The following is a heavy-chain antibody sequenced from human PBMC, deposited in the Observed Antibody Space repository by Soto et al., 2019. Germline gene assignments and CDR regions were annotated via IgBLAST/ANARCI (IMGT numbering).Heavy chain of an antibody. J-gene: IGHJ3*01. CDR1: GYNFTSYG. CDR2: ISPHNDRT. D-gene: IGHD6-19*01. V-gene: IGHV1-18*01. CDR3: ARELYYSSCRYFGHDGFEF. Sequence: QVQLVQSGADVKKPGASVKVSCKASGYNFTSYGISWVRQAPGQGLEWMGWISPHNDRTKYARRFQDRVTMTTETPTRTVYMGLGSLGSDDTAVYYWARELYYSSCRYFGHDGFEFWGQGTVVTVSS.